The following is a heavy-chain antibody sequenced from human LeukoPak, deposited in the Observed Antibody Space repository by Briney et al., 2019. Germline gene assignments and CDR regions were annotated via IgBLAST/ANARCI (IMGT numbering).Heavy chain of an antibody. D-gene: IGHD6-25*01. CDR3: ARHTKRPQAGWFDP. Sequence: GESLKISCKASGSNFTTYWIGWVRQLPGKGLEYMGIIYPRDSQIRYSPSFQGQVTISADKSISTAYLQWTSLKASDTAIYYCARHTKRPQAGWFDPWGQGTLVTVSS. CDR1: GSNFTTYW. V-gene: IGHV5-51*01. J-gene: IGHJ5*02. CDR2: IYPRDSQI.